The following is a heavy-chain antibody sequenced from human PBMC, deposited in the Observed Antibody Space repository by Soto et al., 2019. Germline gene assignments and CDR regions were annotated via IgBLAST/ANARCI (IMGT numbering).Heavy chain of an antibody. V-gene: IGHV3-33*01. Sequence: QVQLVESGGGVVQPGRSLRLSCAASGFTFSSYGMHWVRQAPGKGLEWVAVIWYDGSNKYYADSVKGRFTISRDNSKNTLYLQMNSLRAEDTVVYYCARGNRGSRFLEWLNVDDWGQGTMVTVSS. CDR1: GFTFSSYG. D-gene: IGHD3-3*01. CDR3: ARGNRGSRFLEWLNVDD. J-gene: IGHJ4*02. CDR2: IWYDGSNK.